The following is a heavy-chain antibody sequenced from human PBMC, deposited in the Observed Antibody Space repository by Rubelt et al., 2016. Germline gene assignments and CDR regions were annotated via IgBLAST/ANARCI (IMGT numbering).Heavy chain of an antibody. CDR3: ARDQSGYNAY. J-gene: IGHJ4*02. D-gene: IGHD5-24*01. CDR1: GDSIIRSSHY. CDR2: IYYSEAT. Sequence: QVQLHQWGAGLLKPSETLSLTCSVSGDSIIRSSHYWVWIRQPPDKQLEWIGNIYYSEATYYNPSLTSRVTMSVDTSKTQVTLKLSVWAARDTAGYYCARDQSGYNAYWGQGTLVTVSS. V-gene: IGHV4-39*07.